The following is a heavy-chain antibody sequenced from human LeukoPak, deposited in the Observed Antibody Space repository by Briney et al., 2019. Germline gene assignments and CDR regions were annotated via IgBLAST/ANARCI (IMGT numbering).Heavy chain of an antibody. CDR3: ARGMIRGVIGGGAFDI. Sequence: SVKVSCKASGGTFSNYAISWVRQAPGQGLEWMGGIIPIFETSNYAQKFQDRVTITADKSTSTAYMELSSLRSEDTAVYYCARGMIRGVIGGGAFDIWGQRTMVTVSS. V-gene: IGHV1-69*06. D-gene: IGHD3-10*01. CDR2: IIPIFETS. CDR1: GGTFSNYA. J-gene: IGHJ3*02.